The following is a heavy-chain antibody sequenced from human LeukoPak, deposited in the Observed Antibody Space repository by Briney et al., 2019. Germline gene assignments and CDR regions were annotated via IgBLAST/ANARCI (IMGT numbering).Heavy chain of an antibody. CDR3: AGRSHFHFDY. D-gene: IGHD3-10*01. V-gene: IGHV4-39*01. Sequence: SETLSLTCTVSGGSITTATYYWGWIRQPPGKGLEWIGSIYYSGSTYYNPSLKSRVTISVDTSKNQVSLRLSSVTAADTAVYYCAGRSHFHFDYWGQGTLVTVSS. CDR1: GGSITTATYY. CDR2: IYYSGST. J-gene: IGHJ4*02.